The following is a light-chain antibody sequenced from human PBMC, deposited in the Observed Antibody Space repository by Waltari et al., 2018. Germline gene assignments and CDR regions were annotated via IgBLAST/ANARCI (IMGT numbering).Light chain of an antibody. V-gene: IGLV3-19*01. CDR1: SPRSYY. CDR2: GKN. J-gene: IGLJ2*01. CDR3: NSRDSSGNHLV. Sequence: SSELTQDPAVSVALGQTVRITCQGDSPRSYYASWYQQKPGQAPVFVIYGKNNRPSGIPDRFSGSSSGNTASLTITGAQAEDEADYYCNSRDSSGNHLVFGGGTKLTVL.